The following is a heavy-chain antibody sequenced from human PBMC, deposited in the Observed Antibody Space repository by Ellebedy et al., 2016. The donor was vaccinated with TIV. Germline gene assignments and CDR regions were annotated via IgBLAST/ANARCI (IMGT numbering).Heavy chain of an antibody. CDR2: ISGSGGST. D-gene: IGHD4-17*01. J-gene: IGHJ5*02. Sequence: GESLKISCAASGFTFRSYAISCVRQAPGKGLEWVSAISGSGGSTYYADSVKGRFTISRDNSKNTLYLQMNSLRAEDTAVYYCAKVEDYGERYNWFDPWGQGTVVTVCS. CDR3: AKVEDYGERYNWFDP. V-gene: IGHV3-23*01. CDR1: GFTFRSYA.